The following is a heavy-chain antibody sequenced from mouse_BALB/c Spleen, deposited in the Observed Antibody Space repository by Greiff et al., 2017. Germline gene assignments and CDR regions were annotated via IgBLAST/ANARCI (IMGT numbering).Heavy chain of an antibody. CDR3: ARSSLNAWFAY. D-gene: IGHD1-3*01. J-gene: IGHJ3*01. V-gene: IGHV5-17*02. Sequence: DVHLVESGGGLVQPGGSRKLSCAASGFTFSSFGMHWVRQAPEKGLEWVAYISSGSSTIYYADTVKGRFTISRDNPKNTLFLQMTSLRSEDTAMYYCARSSLNAWFAYWGQGTLVTVSA. CDR1: GFTFSSFG. CDR2: ISSGSSTI.